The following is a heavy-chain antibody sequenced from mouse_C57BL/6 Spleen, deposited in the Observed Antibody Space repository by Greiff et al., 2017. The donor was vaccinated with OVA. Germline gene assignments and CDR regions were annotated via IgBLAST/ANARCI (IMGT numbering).Heavy chain of an antibody. D-gene: IGHD2-1*01. V-gene: IGHV1-53*01. CDR3: ARRRIYYGNYDYAMDY. J-gene: IGHJ4*01. CDR1: GYTFTSYW. CDR2: INPSNGGT. Sequence: QVQLQQPGTELVKPGASVKLSCKASGYTFTSYWMHWVKQRPGQGLEWIGNINPSNGGTNYNEKFKSKATLTVDTSSSTAYMQLSSLTSEDSAVYYCARRRIYYGNYDYAMDYWGQGTSVTVSS.